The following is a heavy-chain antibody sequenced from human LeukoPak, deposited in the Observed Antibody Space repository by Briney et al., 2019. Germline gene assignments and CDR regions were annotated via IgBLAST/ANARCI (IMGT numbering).Heavy chain of an antibody. J-gene: IGHJ4*02. CDR3: ARSNLVLRFLEWLFPFDY. D-gene: IGHD3-3*01. V-gene: IGHV1-2*06. CDR1: GYTFTGYY. Sequence: GASVKVSCKASGYTFTGYYMHWMRQAPGQGLEWMGRINPNSGGTNYAQKFQGRVTMTRDTSISTAYMELSRLRSDDTAVYYCARSNLVLRFLEWLFPFDYWGQGTLVTVSS. CDR2: INPNSGGT.